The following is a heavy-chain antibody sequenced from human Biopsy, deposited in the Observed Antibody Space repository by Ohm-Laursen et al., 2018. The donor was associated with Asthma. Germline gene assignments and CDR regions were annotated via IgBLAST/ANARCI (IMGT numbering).Heavy chain of an antibody. J-gene: IGHJ6*02. CDR1: GFTFSNYG. D-gene: IGHD2-8*01. CDR3: ARERAGVLGSYNGMDV. Sequence: SLRLSCAAPGFTFSNYGMHWVRQVAGKGLDWVAVVTYDGISQYYAESVKGRFTISRDNSRNTLNLQMDSVRPDDTAVYFCARERAGVLGSYNGMDVWGPGTTVSVSS. V-gene: IGHV3-30*03. CDR2: VTYDGISQ.